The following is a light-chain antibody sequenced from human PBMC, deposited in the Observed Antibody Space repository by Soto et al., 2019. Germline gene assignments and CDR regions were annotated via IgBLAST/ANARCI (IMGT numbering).Light chain of an antibody. CDR1: ESISNN. V-gene: IGKV3-15*01. CDR2: GAS. J-gene: IGKJ4*01. CDR3: QQYHQWPVA. Sequence: EIRMTQSPATLSVSPGERATLSCRASESISNNVAWYQQKPGQAPRLLIYGASTRATGFPARFSGSGSGTEFTLTISSLQSEDFAVYYCQQYHQWPVAFGGGTKVDIK.